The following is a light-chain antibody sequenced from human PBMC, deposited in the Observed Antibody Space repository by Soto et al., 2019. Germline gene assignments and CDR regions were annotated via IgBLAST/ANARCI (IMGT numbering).Light chain of an antibody. CDR2: AAS. V-gene: IGKV3-20*01. CDR1: QNINNNF. J-gene: IGKJ4*01. CDR3: QQYGTSLT. Sequence: IVLTQSPGTLSLSPGEGATLSCRASQNINNNFLAWYQQRPGQAPRLLIHAASIRATGTPGRFAGSAAATVFTLIISRLEPEDFALYYCQQYGTSLTFGGGTRVEIK.